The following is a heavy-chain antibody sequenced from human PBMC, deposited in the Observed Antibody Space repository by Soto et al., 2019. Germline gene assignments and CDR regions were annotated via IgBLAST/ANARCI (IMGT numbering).Heavy chain of an antibody. J-gene: IGHJ3*02. D-gene: IGHD6-19*01. Sequence: ASVKVSCKASGYTFTSYGISWVRQAPGQGLEWMGWISAYNGNTNYAQKLQGRVTMTTDTSTSTAYMELRSLRSDDTAVYYCARVALEWQWLVTGDAFDIWGQGTMVTVS. CDR3: ARVALEWQWLVTGDAFDI. CDR2: ISAYNGNT. V-gene: IGHV1-18*01. CDR1: GYTFTSYG.